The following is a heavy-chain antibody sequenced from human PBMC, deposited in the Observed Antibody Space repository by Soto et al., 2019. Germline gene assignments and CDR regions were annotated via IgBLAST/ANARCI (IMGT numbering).Heavy chain of an antibody. CDR1: GFTFSTYW. CDR2: LNTDESTT. Sequence: EVQLVESGGSLVKPGGSLRLSCAASGFTFSTYWMAWVRKAPGKGLVWVSRLNTDESTTNYADSVRGRFTISRDNAKNTLYLQMNSLRVEDTALYYWTGPRRTCSPFDGLDVWGQGTMGTVSS. J-gene: IGHJ3*01. D-gene: IGHD2-15*01. V-gene: IGHV3-74*01. CDR3: TGPRRTCSPFDGLDV.